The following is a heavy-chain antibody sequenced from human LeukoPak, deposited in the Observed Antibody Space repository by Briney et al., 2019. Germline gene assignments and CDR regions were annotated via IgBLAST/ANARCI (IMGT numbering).Heavy chain of an antibody. Sequence: ASVKVSCKASGGTFSSYAISWVRQAPGQGLEWMGRITPILGIANYAQKFQGRVTITADKSTSTAYMELSSLRSEDTAVYYCARYDSSGKRYFDLWGRGTLVTVSS. D-gene: IGHD3-22*01. CDR1: GGTFSSYA. CDR2: ITPILGIA. CDR3: ARYDSSGKRYFDL. V-gene: IGHV1-69*04. J-gene: IGHJ2*01.